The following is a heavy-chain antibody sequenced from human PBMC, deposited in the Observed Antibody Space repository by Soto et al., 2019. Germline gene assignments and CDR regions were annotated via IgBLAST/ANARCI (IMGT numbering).Heavy chain of an antibody. CDR3: ASMRSSVSSGYSDAFDI. V-gene: IGHV4-31*03. CDR1: GGSISSGGYY. J-gene: IGHJ3*02. Sequence: SETLSLTCTVSGGSISSGGYYWSWIRQHPGKGLEWIGYIYYSGSTYYNPSLKSRVTISVDTSKDQFSLKLSTVTAADTAVYYCASMRSSVSSGYSDAFDIWGQGTMVTVSS. CDR2: IYYSGST. D-gene: IGHD3-22*01.